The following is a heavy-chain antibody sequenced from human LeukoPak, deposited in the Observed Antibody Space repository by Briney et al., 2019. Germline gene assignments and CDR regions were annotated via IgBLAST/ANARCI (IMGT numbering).Heavy chain of an antibody. Sequence: GESLKISCKGSGYSFTSYWIGWVRQMPGKGLEWMGIIYPGDSDTRYSPSFQGQVTISADKPISTAYLQWSSLKASDTAMYYCARRYSSSWYFLDYWGQGTLVTVSS. V-gene: IGHV5-51*01. J-gene: IGHJ4*02. CDR3: ARRYSSSWYFLDY. CDR2: IYPGDSDT. CDR1: GYSFTSYW. D-gene: IGHD6-13*01.